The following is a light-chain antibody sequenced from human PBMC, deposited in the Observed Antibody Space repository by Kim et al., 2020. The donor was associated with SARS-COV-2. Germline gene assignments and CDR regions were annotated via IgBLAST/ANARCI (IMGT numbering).Light chain of an antibody. J-gene: IGKJ2*01. CDR2: WAS. Sequence: DNVMTQYPDSLAVSLGERAVINCRSSQTLRSSNNRDFLAWYQKKVGQPPKLLISWASTRESGVPARFSGSGSGTDFTLTISSLHPEDVAMYYCQQYYSTSTYTFGQGTKLEI. CDR3: QQYYSTSTYT. CDR1: QTLRSSNNRDF. V-gene: IGKV4-1*01.